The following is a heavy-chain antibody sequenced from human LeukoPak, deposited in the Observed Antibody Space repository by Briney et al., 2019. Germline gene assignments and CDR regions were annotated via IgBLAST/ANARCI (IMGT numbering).Heavy chain of an antibody. CDR2: IYTSGST. CDR3: ARDRHLEWLSYRGYDAFDI. Sequence: SETLSLTCTVSGGSISSYYWSWIRQPAGKGLEWIGRIYTSGSTNYNPSFKSRVTMSVDTSKNQFSLKLSSVTAADTAVYYCARDRHLEWLSYRGYDAFDIWGQGTMVTVSS. J-gene: IGHJ3*02. D-gene: IGHD3-3*01. CDR1: GGSISSYY. V-gene: IGHV4-4*07.